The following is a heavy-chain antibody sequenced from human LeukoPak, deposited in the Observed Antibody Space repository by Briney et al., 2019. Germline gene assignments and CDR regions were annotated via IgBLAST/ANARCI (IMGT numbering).Heavy chain of an antibody. CDR3: ASGSIVGVLWG. Sequence: SETLSLTCTVSGDSISSYYWSWIRQPPGKGLEWIGYIYYSGSTNYNPSLKSRVTMSVDTSKNQFSLKLSSVTAADTAVYYCASGSIVGVLWGWGQGTLVTVSS. D-gene: IGHD1-26*01. V-gene: IGHV4-59*01. CDR2: IYYSGST. CDR1: GDSISSYY. J-gene: IGHJ4*02.